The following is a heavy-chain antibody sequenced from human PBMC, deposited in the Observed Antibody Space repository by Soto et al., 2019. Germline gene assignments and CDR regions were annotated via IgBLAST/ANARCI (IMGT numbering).Heavy chain of an antibody. D-gene: IGHD3-22*01. CDR2: ISAYNGNT. CDR3: ARVSGYYYDSSGYYYDDY. J-gene: IGHJ4*02. V-gene: IGHV1-18*01. Sequence: GASVKVSCKASGYTFTSYGISWVRQAPGQGLEWMGWISAYNGNTNYAQKLQGRVTMTTDTSTSTAYMELRSLRSDDTAVYYCARVSGYYYDSSGYYYDDYWGQGTLVTVSP. CDR1: GYTFTSYG.